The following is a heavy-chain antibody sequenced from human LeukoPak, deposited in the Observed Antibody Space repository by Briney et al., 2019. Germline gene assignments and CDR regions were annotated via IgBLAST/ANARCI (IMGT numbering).Heavy chain of an antibody. J-gene: IGHJ5*02. D-gene: IGHD6-6*01. CDR3: ATTRDSSSCPWFDP. CDR2: FDPEDGKT. Sequence: ASVKVSCKVSGYTLTELSMHWVRQAPGKGLEWMGGFDPEDGKTIYAQKFQGRVTMTEDTSTDTAYMELSSLRSEDTAVYYCATTRDSSSCPWFDPWGQGTLVSVSS. V-gene: IGHV1-24*01. CDR1: GYTLTELS.